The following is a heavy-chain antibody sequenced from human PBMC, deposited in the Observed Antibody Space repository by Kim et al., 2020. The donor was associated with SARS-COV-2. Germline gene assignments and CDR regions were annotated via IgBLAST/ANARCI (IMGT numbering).Heavy chain of an antibody. CDR3: AKATAGNYYSCVDY. Sequence: ADSVKGRFTISRDKSKNTLYLQMNSLRAEDTAVYYCAKATAGNYYSCVDYWGQGTLVTVSS. V-gene: IGHV3-23*01. D-gene: IGHD2-15*01. J-gene: IGHJ4*02.